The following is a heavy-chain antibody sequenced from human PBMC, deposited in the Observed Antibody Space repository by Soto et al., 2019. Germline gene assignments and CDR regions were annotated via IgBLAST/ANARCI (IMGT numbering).Heavy chain of an antibody. V-gene: IGHV1-69*13. CDR2: IMPIFRAP. Sequence: SVKVSCKVSGYTLTELSMHWVRQAPGKGLEWMGGIMPIFRAPDYAQKFQGRVTITADEFTRTAYMEMNSLRSEDTAVYYCASWLKGPDIGNYYYGMDVWGQGTTVTVSS. CDR3: ASWLKGPDIGNYYYGMDV. D-gene: IGHD2-15*01. CDR1: GYTLTELS. J-gene: IGHJ6*02.